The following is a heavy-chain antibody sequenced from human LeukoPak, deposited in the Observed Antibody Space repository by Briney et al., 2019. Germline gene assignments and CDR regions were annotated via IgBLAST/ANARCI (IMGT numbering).Heavy chain of an antibody. V-gene: IGHV3-23*01. CDR3: AKDLVRWAFDY. Sequence: GGSLRLSCTASGFTVSSNYMSWVRQAPGKGREWVSAIRGSGGSTYYADSVKGRFTISKDNSKNTLYLQMDNLRAAATAVYSCAKDLVRWAFDYWGQGTLVTVSS. D-gene: IGHD2-21*01. CDR2: IRGSGGST. J-gene: IGHJ4*02. CDR1: GFTVSSNY.